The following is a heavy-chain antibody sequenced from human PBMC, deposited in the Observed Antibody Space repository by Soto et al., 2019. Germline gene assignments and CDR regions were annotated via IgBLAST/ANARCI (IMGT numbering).Heavy chain of an antibody. CDR1: GGSISSGGYS. J-gene: IGHJ5*02. CDR3: ARDQLEGNWFDP. CDR2: IYHSGYT. V-gene: IGHV4-30-2*01. D-gene: IGHD1-1*01. Sequence: QLQLQESGSGLVKPSHTLSLTCTVSGGSISSGGYSWNWIRQAPGKGLEWIGYIYHSGYTLYNPSLKGRVTLSVDKSKNHFSLNLTSVTAADTAVYYCARDQLEGNWFDPWGQGTLVTVSS.